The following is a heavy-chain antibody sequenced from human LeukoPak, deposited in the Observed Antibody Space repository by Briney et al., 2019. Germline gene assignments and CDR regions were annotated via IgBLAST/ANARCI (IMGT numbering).Heavy chain of an antibody. CDR3: AKSSTSCYDCAEYFQH. Sequence: PGGSLRLSCAASGFTFSSYAMSWVRQAPGPGLEWVSAISGSCGSTYYADSVKGRFTISRDNSKNTLYLQMNSLRGEDTAVYYCAKSSTSCYDCAEYFQHWGQGTLVTVSS. CDR1: GFTFSSYA. CDR2: ISGSCGST. J-gene: IGHJ1*01. D-gene: IGHD2-2*01. V-gene: IGHV3-23*01.